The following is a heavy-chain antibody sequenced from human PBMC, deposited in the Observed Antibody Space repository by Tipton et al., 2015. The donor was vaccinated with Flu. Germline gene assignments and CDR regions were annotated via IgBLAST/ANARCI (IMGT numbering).Heavy chain of an antibody. V-gene: IGHV4-4*07. CDR3: ARDQGFGGGLTYDYYAMDV. CDR2: IYMGGRT. J-gene: IGHJ6*02. CDR1: GGSVNSYY. Sequence: GLVKPSETLSLTCSVSGGSVNSYYWSWIRQPAGKGLEWIGRIYMGGRTNYNPSLKSRVTMSLDLFKNQISLRLSSVTAADTAVYYCARDQGFGGGLTYDYYAMDVWGQGTTVTVSS. D-gene: IGHD3-10*01.